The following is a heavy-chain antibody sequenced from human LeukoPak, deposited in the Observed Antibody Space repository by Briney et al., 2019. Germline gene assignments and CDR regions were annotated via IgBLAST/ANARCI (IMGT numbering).Heavy chain of an antibody. D-gene: IGHD1-26*01. CDR2: FDPEDGET. J-gene: IGHJ4*02. CDR1: GYTLTELS. V-gene: IGHV1-24*01. Sequence: ASVKVSCKVSGYTLTELSMHWVRQAPGKGLEWMGGFDPEDGETIYAQKFQGRVTMTEDTSTDTAYMELSSLRSDDTAVYYCARGFIEEHYSGSYWLWGQGTLVTVSS. CDR3: ARGFIEEHYSGSYWL.